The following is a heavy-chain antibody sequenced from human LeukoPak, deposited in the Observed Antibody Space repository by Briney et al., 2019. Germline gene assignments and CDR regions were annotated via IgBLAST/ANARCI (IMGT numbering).Heavy chain of an antibody. V-gene: IGHV3-7*03. Sequence: PGGSLRLSCAASGFTFSNYAMSWVRQAPGKGLEWVANIKQDGSEKYYVDSVKGRFTISRDNAKNSLYLQMNSLRAEDTAVYYCARAYYYGSGSYPATYYFDYWGQGTLVTVSS. CDR2: IKQDGSEK. CDR3: ARAYYYGSGSYPATYYFDY. D-gene: IGHD3-10*01. J-gene: IGHJ4*02. CDR1: GFTFSNYA.